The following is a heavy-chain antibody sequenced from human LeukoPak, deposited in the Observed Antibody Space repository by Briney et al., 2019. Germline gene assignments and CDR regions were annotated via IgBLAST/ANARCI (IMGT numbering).Heavy chain of an antibody. CDR2: IRYDGSNK. CDR1: GFTFSSYG. D-gene: IGHD3-3*01. CDR3: AKGLIYDFWSGYHRGYFDY. J-gene: IGHJ4*02. V-gene: IGHV3-30*02. Sequence: GGSLRLSCAASGFTFSSYGMHWVRQAPGKGLEWVAFIRYDGSNKYYADSVKGRFTISRDNSKNTLYLQMNSLRAEDTAVYYCAKGLIYDFWSGYHRGYFDYWGQGTLVTVSS.